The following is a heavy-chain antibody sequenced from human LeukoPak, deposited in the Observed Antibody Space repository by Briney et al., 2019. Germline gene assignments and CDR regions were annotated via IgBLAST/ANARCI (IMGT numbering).Heavy chain of an antibody. CDR2: ISYDGSNK. CDR1: GFTFGSYA. J-gene: IGHJ4*02. CDR3: ARGPSYYYDSSGSLDY. V-gene: IGHV3-30*01. Sequence: GRSLRLSCASSGFTFGSYAMHWVRQAPGKGLEWVAVISYDGSNKYYADSVKGRFTISRDNSKNTLYLQMNSLRAEDTAVYYCARGPSYYYDSSGSLDYWGQGTLVTVSS. D-gene: IGHD3-22*01.